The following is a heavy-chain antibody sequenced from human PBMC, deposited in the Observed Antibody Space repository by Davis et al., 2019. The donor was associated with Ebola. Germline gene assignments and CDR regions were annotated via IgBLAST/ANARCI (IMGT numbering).Heavy chain of an antibody. CDR1: GFTFSSYS. CDR3: ARDEYYDFWSGYYPSPRFDY. CDR2: ISSSSSYI. V-gene: IGHV3-21*01. J-gene: IGHJ4*02. D-gene: IGHD3-3*01. Sequence: GESLKISCAASGFTFSSYSMNWVRQAPGKGLEWVSSISSSSSYIYYADSVKGRFTISRDNAKNSLYLQMNSLRAEDTAVYYCARDEYYDFWSGYYPSPRFDYWGQGTLVTVSS.